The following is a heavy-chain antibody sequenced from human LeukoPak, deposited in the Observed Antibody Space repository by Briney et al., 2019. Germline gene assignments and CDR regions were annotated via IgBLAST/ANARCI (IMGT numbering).Heavy chain of an antibody. CDR3: ARDILGYCSGGRCYTYHWFDP. CDR1: GYTFTSYA. V-gene: IGHV1-3*01. Sequence: ASVKVSCTASGYTFTSYAMHWVRQAPGQRLEWMGWINAGNGNTKYSQKFQGRVTITRDTSASTAYMELSSLRSEDTAVYYCARDILGYCSGGRCYTYHWFDPWGQGTLVTVSS. D-gene: IGHD2-15*01. CDR2: INAGNGNT. J-gene: IGHJ5*02.